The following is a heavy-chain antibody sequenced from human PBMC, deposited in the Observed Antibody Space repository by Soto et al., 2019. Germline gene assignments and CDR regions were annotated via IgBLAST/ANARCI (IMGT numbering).Heavy chain of an antibody. Sequence: EVQLVESGGGLVQPGGSLRLSCVASGFTFSTDSMNWIRQAPGKGLEWVAHISTSGATRYYADSVKGRFTISRDNAKTSLYLQMDSLRNEDTAVYYCARFFGSGLDYWGQGTLVTVSS. CDR2: ISTSGATR. V-gene: IGHV3-48*02. CDR3: ARFFGSGLDY. D-gene: IGHD6-19*01. CDR1: GFTFSTDS. J-gene: IGHJ4*02.